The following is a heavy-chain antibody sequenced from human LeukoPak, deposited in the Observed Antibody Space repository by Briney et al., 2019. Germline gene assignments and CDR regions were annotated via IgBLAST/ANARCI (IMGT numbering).Heavy chain of an antibody. J-gene: IGHJ4*02. D-gene: IGHD6-13*01. CDR3: ARDPSSWFWVSGYYFDY. CDR1: GFTFSSYG. V-gene: IGHV3-33*01. CDR2: IWYDGSNK. Sequence: GGSLRLSCAASGFTFSSYGMHWVRQAPGKGLEWVAVIWYDGSNKYYEDSVKGRFTISRDNSKNTLYLQMNSLRAEDTAVYYCARDPSSWFWVSGYYFDYWGQGTLVTVSS.